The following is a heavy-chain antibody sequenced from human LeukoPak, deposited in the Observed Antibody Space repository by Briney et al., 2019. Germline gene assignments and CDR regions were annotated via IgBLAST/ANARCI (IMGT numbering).Heavy chain of an antibody. D-gene: IGHD2-2*01. CDR3: ARGPPPRVVPAAISY. J-gene: IGHJ4*02. V-gene: IGHV1-46*01. CDR2: INPSGGST. Sequence: GALVKVSCKASGYTFTSYYMHWVRQAPGQGLEWMGIINPSGGSTSYAQKFQGRVTMTRDTSTSTVYMELSSLRSEDTAVYYCARGPPPRVVPAAISYWGQGTLVTVSS. CDR1: GYTFTSYY.